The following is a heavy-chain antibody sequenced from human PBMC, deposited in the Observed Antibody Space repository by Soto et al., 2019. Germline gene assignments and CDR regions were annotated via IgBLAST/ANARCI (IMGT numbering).Heavy chain of an antibody. Sequence: ASVKVSCKASGYTFTSYGISWVRQAPGQGLEWMGWISAYNGNTNYAQKLQGRVTMTTDTSTSTAYMELRSLRSDDTAVYYCARDRGDYYYYYYMDVWGKGTTVTVSS. J-gene: IGHJ6*03. D-gene: IGHD5-12*01. CDR2: ISAYNGNT. CDR1: GYTFTSYG. V-gene: IGHV1-18*01. CDR3: ARDRGDYYYYYYMDV.